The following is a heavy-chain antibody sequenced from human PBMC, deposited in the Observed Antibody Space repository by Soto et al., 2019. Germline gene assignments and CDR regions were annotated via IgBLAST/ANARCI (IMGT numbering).Heavy chain of an antibody. CDR1: GYTFTGYY. CDR3: ARALGLYGSKQNYYYYGMDV. Sequence: ASVKVSCKASGYTFTGYYMHWVRQAPGQGLEWMGWINPNSGGTNYAQKFQGWVTMTRDTSISTAYMELSRLRSDDTAVYYCARALGLYGSKQNYYYYGMDVWGQGTTVTV. J-gene: IGHJ6*02. CDR2: INPNSGGT. V-gene: IGHV1-2*04. D-gene: IGHD3-10*01.